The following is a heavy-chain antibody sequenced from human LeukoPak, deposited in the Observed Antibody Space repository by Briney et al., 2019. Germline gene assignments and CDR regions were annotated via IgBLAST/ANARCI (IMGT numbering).Heavy chain of an antibody. CDR3: ARSEYSSSWYDEYFQH. CDR2: ISSSSSYI. J-gene: IGHJ1*01. CDR1: GFTFSSYS. Sequence: GGSLRLSCAASGFTFSSYSMNWVRQAPGKGLEWVSSISSSSSYIYYADSVKGRFTISRDNAKNSLYLQMNSLRAEDTAVYYCARSEYSSSWYDEYFQHWGQGTLVTVSS. D-gene: IGHD6-13*01. V-gene: IGHV3-21*04.